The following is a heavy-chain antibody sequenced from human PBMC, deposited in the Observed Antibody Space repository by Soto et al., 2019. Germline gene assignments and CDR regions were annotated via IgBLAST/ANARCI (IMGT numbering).Heavy chain of an antibody. V-gene: IGHV3-15*01. CDR1: GFPFTKAW. Sequence: PGGSLRLSCAASGFPFTKAWMTWVRQAPGKGLEGVGRIRSKTSSETREYAAPVKGRFTISRDDSKNMLYLEMNSLKIEDTGVYYCTPDGFTGIVGIWGQGTMVTVSS. CDR3: TPDGFTGIVGI. J-gene: IGHJ3*02. D-gene: IGHD3-22*01. CDR2: IRSKTSSETR.